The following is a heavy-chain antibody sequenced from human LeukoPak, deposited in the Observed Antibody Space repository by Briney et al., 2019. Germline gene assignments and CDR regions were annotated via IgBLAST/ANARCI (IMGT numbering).Heavy chain of an antibody. Sequence: GASVKVSCKASGGTFSSYAISWVRQAPGQGLEWMGGIIPIFGTANYAQKFQGRVTITADESTSTAYMELSSLRSEDTAVYYCARGPTGDSLVSIYYYYGMDVWGQGTTVTVSS. CDR3: ARGPTGDSLVSIYYYYGMDV. V-gene: IGHV1-69*01. J-gene: IGHJ6*02. CDR2: IIPIFGTA. D-gene: IGHD6-6*01. CDR1: GGTFSSYA.